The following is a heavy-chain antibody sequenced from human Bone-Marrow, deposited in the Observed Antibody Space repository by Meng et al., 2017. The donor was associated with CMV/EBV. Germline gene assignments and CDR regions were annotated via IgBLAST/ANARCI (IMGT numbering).Heavy chain of an antibody. Sequence: FTFSSYAMSWVRQAPGKGLEWVSAISGSGGSTYYADSVKGRFTISRDNSKNTLYLQMNSLRAEDTAVYYCAKASGYDFYYYYGMDVWGQGTTVTVSS. CDR3: AKASGYDFYYYYGMDV. CDR1: FTFSSYA. CDR2: ISGSGGST. V-gene: IGHV3-23*01. J-gene: IGHJ6*02. D-gene: IGHD5-12*01.